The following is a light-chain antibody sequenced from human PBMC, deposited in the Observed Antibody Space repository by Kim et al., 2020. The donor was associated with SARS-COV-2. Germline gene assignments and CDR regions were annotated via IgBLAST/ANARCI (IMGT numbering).Light chain of an antibody. CDR2: QDN. J-gene: IGLJ3*02. Sequence: SYELTQPPSVSVSPGQAATITCSGHKLGEKHVSWYQQKPGQSPVLVIYQDNKRPSGIPERFSGSNSGNTATLTVSGTQAMDEADYYCQAWDSNAGVFGG. V-gene: IGLV3-1*01. CDR3: QAWDSNAGV. CDR1: KLGEKH.